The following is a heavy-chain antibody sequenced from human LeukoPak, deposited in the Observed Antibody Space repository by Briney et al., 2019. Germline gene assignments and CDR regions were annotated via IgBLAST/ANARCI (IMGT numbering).Heavy chain of an antibody. CDR3: AKGRYDSSGYSFDY. Sequence: GGSLRLSCAASGFSFSSYWMHWVRQAPGKGLEWVSAISGSGGSTYYTDSVKGRFTISRDNSKNTLYLQMNSLRAEDTAVYYCAKGRYDSSGYSFDYWGQGTLVTVSS. D-gene: IGHD3-22*01. V-gene: IGHV3-23*01. J-gene: IGHJ4*02. CDR1: GFSFSSYW. CDR2: ISGSGGST.